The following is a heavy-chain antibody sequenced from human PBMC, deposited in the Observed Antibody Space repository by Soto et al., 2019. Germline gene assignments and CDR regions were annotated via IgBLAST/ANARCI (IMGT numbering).Heavy chain of an antibody. J-gene: IGHJ5*02. D-gene: IGHD2-2*01. CDR2: FDPEDGET. V-gene: IGHV1-24*01. CDR1: GYTLTELS. Sequence: GASVKVSCKVSGYTLTELSMHWVRQAPGKGLEWMGGFDPEDGETIYAQKFQGRVTMTEDTSTDTAYMELSSLRSEDTAVYYCATVGRYRYCSSTSCYWPWFDPWGQGTLVTVS. CDR3: ATVGRYRYCSSTSCYWPWFDP.